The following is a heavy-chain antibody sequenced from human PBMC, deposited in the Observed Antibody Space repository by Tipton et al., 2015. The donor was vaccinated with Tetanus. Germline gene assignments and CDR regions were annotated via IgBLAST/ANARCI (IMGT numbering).Heavy chain of an antibody. CDR1: GFSFSSHG. CDR3: AKSGSTTAMDV. Sequence: SLRLSCGASGFSFSSHGMRWVRQAPGKGLEWVALISNDGSDKDYVESVKGRFIVSRDNSKKTLYLEMNSLRVEDTAVYYCAKSGSTTAMDVWGQGTTVIVSS. D-gene: IGHD1-1*01. J-gene: IGHJ6*02. CDR2: ISNDGSDK. V-gene: IGHV3-30*18.